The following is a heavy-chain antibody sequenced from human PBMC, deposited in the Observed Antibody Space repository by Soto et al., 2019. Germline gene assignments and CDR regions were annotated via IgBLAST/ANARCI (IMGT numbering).Heavy chain of an antibody. D-gene: IGHD3-3*01. V-gene: IGHV3-66*03. CDR1: GFTVSSNY. CDR3: AKDPGFWSGYYVYYYGMDV. J-gene: IGHJ6*02. Sequence: EVQLVESGGGLIQPGGSLRLSCAASGFTVSSNYMSWVRQAPGKGLEWVSVIYSGGSTYYADSVKGRFTISRDNSKNTLYLQMNSLRAEDTAVYYCAKDPGFWSGYYVYYYGMDVWGQGTTVTVSS. CDR2: IYSGGST.